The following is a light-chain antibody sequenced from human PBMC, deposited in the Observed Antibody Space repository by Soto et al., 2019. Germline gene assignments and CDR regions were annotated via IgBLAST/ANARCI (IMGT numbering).Light chain of an antibody. CDR1: SSNIGINT. V-gene: IGLV1-44*01. Sequence: QSALTQPPSASETPGQRVTISCSGSSSNIGINTVDWFQQLPGTAPKLLIYNNNQRPSGVPDRFSGSKSGTSASLAISGLQSEDESDYYCAAWDDSLNGYVFVTGTKLTVL. CDR2: NNN. CDR3: AAWDDSLNGYV. J-gene: IGLJ1*01.